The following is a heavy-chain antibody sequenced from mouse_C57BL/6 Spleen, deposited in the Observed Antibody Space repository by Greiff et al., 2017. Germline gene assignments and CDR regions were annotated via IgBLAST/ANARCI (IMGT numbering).Heavy chain of an antibody. Sequence: QVQLQQSGAELMKPGASVKLSCKATGYTFTGYWIEWVKQRPGHGLEWIGEILPGSGSTNYNEKFKGKATLTADTSSNTAYMQLSSLTTEDAAIYYGALSWDGFAYWGQGTLVTVSA. CDR2: ILPGSGST. V-gene: IGHV1-9*01. J-gene: IGHJ3*01. D-gene: IGHD4-1*01. CDR3: ALSWDGFAY. CDR1: GYTFTGYW.